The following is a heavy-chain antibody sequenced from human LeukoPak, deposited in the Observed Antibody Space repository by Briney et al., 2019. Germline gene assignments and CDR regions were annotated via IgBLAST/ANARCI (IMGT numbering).Heavy chain of an antibody. V-gene: IGHV4-39*07. Sequence: PSETLSLTCTVSGGSISSSSYYWAWIRQPPGKGLEWIGSIHYSGSTYYNPSLQSRVTISIDTSKNQFSLKLRFVTAADTAVYYCARGHHQDYGDYAFDYWGQGTLVTVSS. D-gene: IGHD4-17*01. CDR1: GGSISSSSYY. CDR2: IHYSGST. CDR3: ARGHHQDYGDYAFDY. J-gene: IGHJ4*02.